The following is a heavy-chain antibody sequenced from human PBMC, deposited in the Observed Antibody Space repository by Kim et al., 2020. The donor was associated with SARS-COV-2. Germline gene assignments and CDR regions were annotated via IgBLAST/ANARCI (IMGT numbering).Heavy chain of an antibody. D-gene: IGHD2-15*01. Sequence: YYNPSLKSRVTISVDTSKNQFSLKLSSVTAADTAVYYCARRIGRLYYFDYWGQGTLVTVSS. V-gene: IGHV4-39*01. J-gene: IGHJ4*02. CDR3: ARRIGRLYYFDY.